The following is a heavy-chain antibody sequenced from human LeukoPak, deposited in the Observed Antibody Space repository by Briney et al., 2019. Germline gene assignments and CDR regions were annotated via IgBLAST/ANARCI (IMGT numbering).Heavy chain of an antibody. Sequence: SETLSLTCAVYGGSFSGYYWSWIRQPPGKGLEWIGEINLSGSTNYNPSLKSRVTISVDTSKNQFSLKLSSVTAADTAVYYCARGPPTTGSWYGYWGQGTLVTVSS. CDR1: GGSFSGYY. V-gene: IGHV4-34*01. CDR2: INLSGST. J-gene: IGHJ4*02. D-gene: IGHD6-13*01. CDR3: ARGPPTTGSWYGY.